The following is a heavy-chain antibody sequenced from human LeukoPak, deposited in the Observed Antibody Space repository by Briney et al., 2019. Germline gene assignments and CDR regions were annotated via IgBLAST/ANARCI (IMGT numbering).Heavy chain of an antibody. V-gene: IGHV3-66*01. D-gene: IGHD2-2*03. J-gene: IGHJ4*02. CDR3: ARGGYCSSTSCYECSGSYYSY. CDR1: GFTVSSNY. CDR2: IYSCGST. Sequence: PGGSLRLSCAASGFTVSSNYMSWVRQAPGKGLEWVSVIYSCGSTYYADSVKGRFTISRDNSKNTLYLQMNSLRAEDTAVYYCARGGYCSSTSCYECSGSYYSYWGQGTLVIVSS.